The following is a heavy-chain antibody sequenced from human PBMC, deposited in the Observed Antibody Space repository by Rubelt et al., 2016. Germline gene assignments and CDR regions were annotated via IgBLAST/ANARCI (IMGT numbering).Heavy chain of an antibody. Sequence: QITLKESGPTLVKPTQTLTLTCTFSGFSLSSSAVGVVWIRQPPGKALEWLALIYWNDDKRYSPSLMSRLTITKDTSKNQVVLTLTDMDTWDTATEYCARRRADRFVDYWGEGTLVTASS. CDR2: IYWNDDK. CDR1: GFSLSSSAVG. V-gene: IGHV2-5*01. CDR3: ARRRADRFVDY. D-gene: IGHD3-16*02. J-gene: IGHJ4*02.